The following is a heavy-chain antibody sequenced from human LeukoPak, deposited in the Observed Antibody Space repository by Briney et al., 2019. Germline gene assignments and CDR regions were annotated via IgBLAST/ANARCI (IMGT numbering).Heavy chain of an antibody. CDR2: ISSSSSYI. D-gene: IGHD6-6*01. Sequence: GGSLRPSCAASGFTFSSYSMNWVRQAPGKGLEWVSSISSSSSYIYYADSVKGRFTISRDNAKNSLYLQMNSLRAEDTAVYYCARDRHSSSFMFDPWGQGNLVTVSS. CDR3: ARDRHSSSFMFDP. CDR1: GFTFSSYS. J-gene: IGHJ5*02. V-gene: IGHV3-21*01.